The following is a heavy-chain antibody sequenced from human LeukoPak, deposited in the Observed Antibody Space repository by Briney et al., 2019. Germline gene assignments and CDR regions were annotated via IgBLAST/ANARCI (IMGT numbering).Heavy chain of an antibody. CDR2: IYSGGST. CDR1: GFTFSDYH. Sequence: PGGSLRLSCAASGFTFSDYHMSWIRQAPGKGLEWVSVIYSGGSTYYADSVKGRFTISRDNSKNTLYLQMNSLRAEDTAVYYCAREAFGDPNQVGALGYWGQGTLVTVSS. D-gene: IGHD1-26*01. CDR3: AREAFGDPNQVGALGY. J-gene: IGHJ4*02. V-gene: IGHV3-53*01.